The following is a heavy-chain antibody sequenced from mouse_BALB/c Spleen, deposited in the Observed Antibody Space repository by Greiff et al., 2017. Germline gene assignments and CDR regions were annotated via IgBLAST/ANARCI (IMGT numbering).Heavy chain of an antibody. CDR1: GFSLTSYG. CDR3: ARSLYGNYERSAMDY. D-gene: IGHD2-1*01. V-gene: IGHV2-2*02. Sequence: QVQLKQSGPGLVQPSQSLSITCTVSGFSLTSYGVHWVRQSPGKGLEWLGVIWSGGSTDYNAAFISRLSISKDNSKSQVFFKMNSLQANDTAIYYCARSLYGNYERSAMDYWGQGTSVTVSS. CDR2: IWSGGST. J-gene: IGHJ4*01.